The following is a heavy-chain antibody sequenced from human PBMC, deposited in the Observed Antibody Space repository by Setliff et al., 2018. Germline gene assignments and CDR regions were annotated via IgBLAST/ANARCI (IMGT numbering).Heavy chain of an antibody. CDR2: IYSGDSGGST. J-gene: IGHJ3*01. CDR1: GFSVSSNY. V-gene: IGHV3-53*01. Sequence: LRLSCAASGFSVSSNYMSWVRQAPGKGLEWVSVIYSGDSGGSTYYADSVKGRFTISRDNSMNTLYLQMHGLRAEDTAVYYCARYCSSGSCYYDAFDVWGQGTMVTVSS. D-gene: IGHD2-15*01. CDR3: ARYCSSGSCYYDAFDV.